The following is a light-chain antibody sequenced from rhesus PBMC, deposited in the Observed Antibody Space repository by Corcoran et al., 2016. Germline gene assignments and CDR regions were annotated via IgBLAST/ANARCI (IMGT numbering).Light chain of an antibody. CDR2: LVS. CDR1: QSLLESDGPTH. V-gene: IGKV2-78*01. Sequence: DIVMTQTPLSLPVTPGEPASISCRSSQSLLESDGPTHLHWYLQKPGQSPQLLIYLVSNRASGVPDRFMGSGSGTDFTLKISRGEADDIGVYFCMQTLQTPFSFGQGTKLEI. J-gene: IGKJ2*01. CDR3: MQTLQTPFS.